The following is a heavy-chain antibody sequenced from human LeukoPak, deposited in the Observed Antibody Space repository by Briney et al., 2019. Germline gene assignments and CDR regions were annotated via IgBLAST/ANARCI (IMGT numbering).Heavy chain of an antibody. V-gene: IGHV4-4*07. CDR3: ARARYHTEMTYFRTVYYFDY. J-gene: IGHJ4*02. CDR1: GGSISSYY. D-gene: IGHD2-8*01. Sequence: SEALSLTCTVSGGSISSYYWSWIRQPAGKGLEWIGRIYTSGSTNYNPSLKSRVTISVDTSKNQFSLKLSSVTAADTAVYYCARARYHTEMTYFRTVYYFDYWGQGTLVTVSS. CDR2: IYTSGST.